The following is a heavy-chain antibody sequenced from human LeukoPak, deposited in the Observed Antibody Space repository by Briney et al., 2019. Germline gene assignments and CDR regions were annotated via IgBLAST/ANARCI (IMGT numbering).Heavy chain of an antibody. J-gene: IGHJ4*02. CDR3: AKKGYAGSGTYLYYFDY. V-gene: IGHV3-23*01. CDR1: GFTFSSYS. Sequence: GGSLRLSCAASGFTFSSYSMNWVRQASGKGLEWVSTISTDGSSTYYADSVKGRFTISRDNSENTLYLQMKSLRADDTAVSYCAKKGYAGSGTYLYYFDYWGQGTLVTVT. CDR2: ISTDGSST. D-gene: IGHD3-10*01.